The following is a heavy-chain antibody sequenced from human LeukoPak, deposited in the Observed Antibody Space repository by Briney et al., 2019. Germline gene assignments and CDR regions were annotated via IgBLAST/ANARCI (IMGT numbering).Heavy chain of an antibody. CDR3: ARTGSTVTMLYPFDH. J-gene: IGHJ4*02. V-gene: IGHV4-59*01. CDR1: GGCIRSYY. Sequence: PSGTLSLTCAVSGGCIRSYYWSWIRQPPGKGLEWIGYIYYSGSTNYNPSLKSRVSISVDTSKNQFSLKLSSVTAADTAVYYCARTGSTVTMLYPFDHWGQGTLVTVSS. CDR2: IYYSGST. D-gene: IGHD4-17*01.